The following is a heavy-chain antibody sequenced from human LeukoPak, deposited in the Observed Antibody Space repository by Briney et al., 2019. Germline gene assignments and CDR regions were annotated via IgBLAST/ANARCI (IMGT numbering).Heavy chain of an antibody. V-gene: IGHV3-23*01. D-gene: IGHD3-9*01. CDR2: ISGSGGST. Sequence: PGGSLRLSCAASGFTFSSYAMNWVRQAPGKGLEWVSAISGSGGSTYYADSVKGRFTISRDNSKNTLYLQMNRLRVEDTAVYYCARKEIQIPIRYFDYWGQGSLVTVSS. CDR3: ARKEIQIPIRYFDY. CDR1: GFTFSSYA. J-gene: IGHJ4*02.